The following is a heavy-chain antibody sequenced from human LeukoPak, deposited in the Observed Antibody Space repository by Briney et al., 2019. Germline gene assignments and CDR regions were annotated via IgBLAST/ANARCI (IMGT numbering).Heavy chain of an antibody. V-gene: IGHV4-31*03. CDR2: IYYRGST. Sequence: KPSQTLSLTCTVSGGSISSGGYYWSWIRQHPGKGLEWIGYIYYRGSTNYNPSLESRVTISVDTSKNQFSLKLSSVTAADTAIYYCARVHYGAFDYWGQGTLVTVSS. J-gene: IGHJ4*02. CDR1: GGSISSGGYY. CDR3: ARVHYGAFDY. D-gene: IGHD4-17*01.